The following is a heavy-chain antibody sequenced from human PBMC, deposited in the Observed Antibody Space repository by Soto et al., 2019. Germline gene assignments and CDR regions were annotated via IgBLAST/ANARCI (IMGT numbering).Heavy chain of an antibody. CDR2: TYWDDDK. CDR1: GFSVTTSGVG. D-gene: IGHD6-13*01. V-gene: IGHV2-5*02. J-gene: IGHJ4*02. Sequence: QITLKESGPTLVKPTQTLTLTCTCSGFSVTTSGVGVGWIRQPPGKALEWLALTYWDDDKRYSPSLKSRLTTTKDTSKNQVVLTMTNMDPVDTATYYCARRIAAAAFDYWGQGTLVTVSS. CDR3: ARRIAAAAFDY.